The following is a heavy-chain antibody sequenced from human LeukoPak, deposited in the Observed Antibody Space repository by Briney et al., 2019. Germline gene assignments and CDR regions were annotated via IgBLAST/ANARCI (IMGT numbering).Heavy chain of an antibody. CDR2: ISGSGGST. V-gene: IGHV3-23*01. CDR3: AKLGKTGTTGWFDP. J-gene: IGHJ5*02. D-gene: IGHD7-27*01. CDR1: GFTFSNYA. Sequence: GGSLRLSCAASGFTFSNYAMSWVRQAPGKGLEWVSAISGSGGSTYYADSVEGRFTISRDNSKNTLYLQMNSLRAEDTAVYYCAKLGKTGTTGWFDPWGQGTLVTVAS.